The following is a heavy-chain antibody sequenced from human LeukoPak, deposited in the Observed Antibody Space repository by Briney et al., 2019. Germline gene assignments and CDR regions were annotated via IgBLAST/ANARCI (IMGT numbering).Heavy chain of an antibody. CDR1: GFTFSSYA. CDR2: ISGSGGST. V-gene: IGHV3-23*01. D-gene: IGHD4-17*01. J-gene: IGHJ4*02. CDR3: AKVSRDITVTPYFDY. Sequence: GGSLRLSCAASGFTFSSYAVSWVRQAPGKGLEWVSAISGSGGSTYYADSVKGRFTISRDNSKNTLYLQMNSLRAEDTAVYYCAKVSRDITVTPYFDYWGQGTLVTVSS.